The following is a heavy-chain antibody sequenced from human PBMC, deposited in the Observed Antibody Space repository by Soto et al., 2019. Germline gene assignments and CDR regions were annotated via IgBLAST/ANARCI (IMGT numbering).Heavy chain of an antibody. V-gene: IGHV3-30-3*01. CDR2: ISYDGSNK. CDR3: AETGTSAY. D-gene: IGHD1-7*01. J-gene: IGHJ4*02. CDR1: GFTFSSYA. Sequence: QVQLVESGGGVVQPGRSLRLSCAASGFTFSSYAMHWVRQAPGKGLEWVAGISYDGSNKYYADSVKGRFTISRDNSKNSLYLQMNSLRAEDTAVYYCAETGTSAYWGQGTLVTVSS.